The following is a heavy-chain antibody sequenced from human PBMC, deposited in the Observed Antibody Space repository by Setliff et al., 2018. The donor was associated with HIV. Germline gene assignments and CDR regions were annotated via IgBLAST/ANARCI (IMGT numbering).Heavy chain of an antibody. V-gene: IGHV3-72*01. CDR1: GFTLTDYF. D-gene: IGHD1-26*01. CDR3: TRESGRSWEHLYYFDY. J-gene: IGHJ4*02. Sequence: GGSLRLSCAASGFTLTDYFMDWVRQPPGKGLEWLARLRNKDHGSTTEYAASVTGRFTISRDDSKSIAYLQMNSLKTEDTAVYYCTRESGRSWEHLYYFDYWGQGTLVTVSS. CDR2: LRNKDHGSTT.